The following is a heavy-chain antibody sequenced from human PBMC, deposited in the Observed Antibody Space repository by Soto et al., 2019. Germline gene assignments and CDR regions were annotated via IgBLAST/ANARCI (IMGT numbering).Heavy chain of an antibody. V-gene: IGHV3-30*18. J-gene: IGHJ5*02. CDR1: GFTFSSYG. D-gene: IGHD1-1*01. Sequence: SLRLSCAASGFTFSSYGMHWVRQAPGKGLEWVAVISYDGSNKYYADSVKGRFTISRDNSKNTLYLQMNSLRAEDTAVYYCAKTATGTDQNWFAPWGQGPLVTVTS. CDR3: AKTATGTDQNWFAP. CDR2: ISYDGSNK.